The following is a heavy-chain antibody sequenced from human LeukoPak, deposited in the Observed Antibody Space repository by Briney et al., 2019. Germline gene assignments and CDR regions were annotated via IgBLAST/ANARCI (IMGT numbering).Heavy chain of an antibody. Sequence: GGSLRLSCAASGFTFSSYSMNWVRQAPGKGLEWVSSIDFTSRYIYNADSVKGRFTTSRDNAKNSLYLQMNSLRAEDTALYYCAKDILTGYSNAFDIWGQGTMVTVSS. CDR2: IDFTSRYI. J-gene: IGHJ3*02. CDR1: GFTFSSYS. V-gene: IGHV3-21*04. CDR3: AKDILTGYSNAFDI. D-gene: IGHD3-9*01.